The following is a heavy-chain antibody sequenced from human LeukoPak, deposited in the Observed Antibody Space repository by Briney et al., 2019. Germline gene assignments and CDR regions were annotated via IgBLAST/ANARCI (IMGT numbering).Heavy chain of an antibody. V-gene: IGHV4-39*01. CDR1: GGSISSSIYY. Sequence: SETLSLTCTFSGGSISSSIYYWGWIRQPPGKGLEWIGSIYYSGSTYYNPSLKSRVTISVDTSKNQFSLKLSSVTAADTAVYYCARRCPSHYFDYWGQGTLVTVSS. CDR2: IYYSGST. J-gene: IGHJ4*02. D-gene: IGHD2-8*01. CDR3: ARRCPSHYFDY.